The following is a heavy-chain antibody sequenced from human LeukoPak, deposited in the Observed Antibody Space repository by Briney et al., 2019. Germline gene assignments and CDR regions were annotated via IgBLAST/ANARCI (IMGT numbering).Heavy chain of an antibody. J-gene: IGHJ3*02. V-gene: IGHV1-69*06. CDR1: GGTFSSYA. CDR3: ARDLWIAVADKGAFDI. CDR2: IIPIFGTA. D-gene: IGHD6-19*01. Sequence: ASVKVSCKASGGTFSSYAISWVRQAPGQGLEWMGGIIPIFGTANYAQKFQGRVTLTADKSTSTAYMELSSLRSEDTAVYYCARDLWIAVADKGAFDIWGQGTMVTVSS.